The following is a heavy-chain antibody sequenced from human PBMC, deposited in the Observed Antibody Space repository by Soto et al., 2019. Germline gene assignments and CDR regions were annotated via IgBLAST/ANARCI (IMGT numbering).Heavy chain of an antibody. CDR3: ARVGTSTVIPLYGMDV. V-gene: IGHV1-69*01. J-gene: IGHJ6*02. CDR2: IIPIFGTA. D-gene: IGHD4-17*01. CDR1: GGTFSSYA. Sequence: QVQLVQSGAEVKKPGSSVKVSCKASGGTFSSYAISWVRQAPGQGLEWMGGIIPIFGTANYAQKFHGRVTITSDESTSTAYMELSSLRSEDTAVYYCARVGTSTVIPLYGMDVWGQGTTVTVSS.